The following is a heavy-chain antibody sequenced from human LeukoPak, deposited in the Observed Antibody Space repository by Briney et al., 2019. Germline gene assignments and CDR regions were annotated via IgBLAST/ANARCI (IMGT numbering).Heavy chain of an antibody. CDR2: IIPIFGMA. CDR1: GGTFSSYA. V-gene: IGHV1-69*04. Sequence: SVKVSCKASGGTFSSYAISWVRQAPGQGLEWMGRIIPIFGMANYAQKFQGRVTNTADKSTSTAYMELSSLRSEDTAVYDCARDPRYCSSTSCYSGIDPWGQGTLVTVSS. D-gene: IGHD2-2*01. CDR3: ARDPRYCSSTSCYSGIDP. J-gene: IGHJ5*02.